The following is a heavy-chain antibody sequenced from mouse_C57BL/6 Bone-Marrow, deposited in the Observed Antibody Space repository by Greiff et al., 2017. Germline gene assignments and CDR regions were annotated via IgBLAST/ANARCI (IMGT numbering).Heavy chain of an antibody. V-gene: IGHV1-64*01. J-gene: IGHJ2*01. D-gene: IGHD1-1*02. Sequence: VKLQQPGAELVQPGASVQLSCKASGYTFTSYWMHWVKQRPGQGLEWIGMIHPNSGSTNYNEKFKSKATLTVDKSSSTAYMQLSSLTSADSAVYYCARCGKSFDYWGQGTTLTVST. CDR3: ARCGKSFDY. CDR1: GYTFTSYW. CDR2: IHPNSGST.